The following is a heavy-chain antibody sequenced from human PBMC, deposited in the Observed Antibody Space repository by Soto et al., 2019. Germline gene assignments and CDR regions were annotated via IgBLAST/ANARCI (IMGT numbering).Heavy chain of an antibody. CDR3: ARQIRNCSSTSCYGRFDP. CDR1: GGSISSSSYY. V-gene: IGHV4-39*01. Sequence: QLQLQESGPGLVKPSETLSLTCTVSGGSISSSSYYWGWIRQPPGKGLEWIGSIYYSGSTYYNPSLKSRVTISVDTSKNQFSLKLGSVTAADTAVYYCARQIRNCSSTSCYGRFDPWGQGTLVTVSS. J-gene: IGHJ5*02. D-gene: IGHD2-2*01. CDR2: IYYSGST.